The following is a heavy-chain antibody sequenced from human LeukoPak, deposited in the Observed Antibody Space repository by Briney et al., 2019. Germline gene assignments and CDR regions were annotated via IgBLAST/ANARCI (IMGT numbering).Heavy chain of an antibody. Sequence: SGPTLVNPTQTLTLTCTFSGFSLSTSGVGVGWIRQPPGKALEWLALIYWNDDKRYSPSLKSRLTITKDTSKNQVVLTMTSMDPVDTATYYCAHNGVYCSSTSCYDYWGQGTLVTVSS. J-gene: IGHJ4*02. V-gene: IGHV2-5*01. CDR2: IYWNDDK. D-gene: IGHD2-2*01. CDR1: GFSLSTSGVG. CDR3: AHNGVYCSSTSCYDY.